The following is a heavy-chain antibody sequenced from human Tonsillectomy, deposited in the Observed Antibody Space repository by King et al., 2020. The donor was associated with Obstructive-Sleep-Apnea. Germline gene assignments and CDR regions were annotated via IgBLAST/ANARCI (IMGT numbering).Heavy chain of an antibody. V-gene: IGHV5-51*01. CDR1: AYNFRDYW. CDR3: ATIVTTVGAFDY. J-gene: IGHJ4*02. D-gene: IGHD4-17*01. CDR2: IYPGDADT. Sequence: QLVQSGAEVKKPGESLKISCKGSAYNFRDYWIGWVRQLPGKGLEWMGIIYPGDADTRYSPSFQGQVTFSADNSISTAYLQWSSLKASDTAMYYCATIVTTVGAFDYWGQGTLVTVSS.